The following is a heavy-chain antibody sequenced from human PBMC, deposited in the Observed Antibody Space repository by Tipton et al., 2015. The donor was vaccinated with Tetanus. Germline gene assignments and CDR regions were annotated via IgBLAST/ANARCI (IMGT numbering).Heavy chain of an antibody. CDR3: ARGAGGVVGRRAYWGATNR. J-gene: IGHJ5*02. V-gene: IGHV4-34*01. CDR1: GGSFSGYY. CDR2: INHSGST. D-gene: IGHD1-26*01. Sequence: TLSLTCAVYGGSFSGYYWSWIRQPPGKGLEWIGEINHSGSTNYNPSLKSRVTISVDTSKNQFSLKLRPVTAADTAVYYCARGAGGVVGRRAYWGATNRWGQGTLVTVSS.